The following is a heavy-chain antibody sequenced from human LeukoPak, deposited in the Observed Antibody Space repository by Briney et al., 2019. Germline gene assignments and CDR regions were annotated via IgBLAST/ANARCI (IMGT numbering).Heavy chain of an antibody. Sequence: GGSLRLSCAASGFTFSSYWMHWVRQAPGKGLVWVSRINSDGSSTSYADSVKGRFTISRDNAKNTLYLQMNSLRAEDTAVYYCARDYSSSWYYYYGMDVWGQGTTVTVSS. D-gene: IGHD6-13*01. V-gene: IGHV3-74*01. CDR2: INSDGSST. CDR3: ARDYSSSWYYYYGMDV. J-gene: IGHJ6*02. CDR1: GFTFSSYW.